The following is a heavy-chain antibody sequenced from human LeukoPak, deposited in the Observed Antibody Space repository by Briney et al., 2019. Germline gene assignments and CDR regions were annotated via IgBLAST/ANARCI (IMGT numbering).Heavy chain of an antibody. Sequence: SQTLPLTCTVSGGSISSGGYYWSWIRQHPGKGLEWIGYIYYCGSTYYNPSLKSQVTISVDTSKNQFFLKLSSVTAADTAVYYCARDRVTPNYYDSSGTIHYFDYWGQGTLVTVSS. CDR1: GGSISSGGYY. J-gene: IGHJ4*02. CDR3: ARDRVTPNYYDSSGTIHYFDY. CDR2: IYYCGST. D-gene: IGHD3-22*01. V-gene: IGHV4-31*01.